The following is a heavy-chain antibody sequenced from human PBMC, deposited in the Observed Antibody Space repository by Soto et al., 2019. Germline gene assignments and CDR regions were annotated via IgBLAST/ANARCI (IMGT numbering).Heavy chain of an antibody. CDR2: TYYRSNWYN. J-gene: IGHJ5*01. CDR1: VDSASSKSAA. Sequence: PSQTLSLTCAIYVDSASSKSAAWNWIRQSPSRGLEWLGRTYYRSNWYNDYALSVKSRININADTSKNQFSLQLNSVSPEDTAVYYCARKQFLAQYKWFDSWGQGTLVTVSS. V-gene: IGHV6-1*01. CDR3: ARKQFLAQYKWFDS.